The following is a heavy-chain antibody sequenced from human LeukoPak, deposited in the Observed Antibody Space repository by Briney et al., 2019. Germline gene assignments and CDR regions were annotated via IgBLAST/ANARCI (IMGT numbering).Heavy chain of an antibody. CDR3: ARRRGGSGSYYNAYFDY. D-gene: IGHD3-10*01. CDR1: GYSFTSYW. J-gene: IGHJ4*02. Sequence: GESLKISCKGSGYSFTSYWIGWVRQMPGKGLEWMGIIYPGDSDTRYSPSFQGQVTISADKSISTAYLQWSSLKASDTAMYYCARRRGGSGSYYNAYFDYWGQGTLVTASS. CDR2: IYPGDSDT. V-gene: IGHV5-51*01.